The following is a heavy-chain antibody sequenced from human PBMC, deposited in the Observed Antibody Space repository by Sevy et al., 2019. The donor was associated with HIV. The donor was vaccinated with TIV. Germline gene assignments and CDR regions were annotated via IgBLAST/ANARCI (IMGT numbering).Heavy chain of an antibody. CDR3: ARVVVVPAAILSDYYYGMDV. V-gene: IGHV1-69*13. CDR1: GGTFSSYA. D-gene: IGHD2-2*01. Sequence: ASVKVSCKASGGTFSSYAISWVRQAPGQGLEWMGGIIPIFGTANYAQKFQGRVTITAEESTSTAYMELSSLRSEDTAVYYCARVVVVPAAILSDYYYGMDVWGQGTTVTVSS. CDR2: IIPIFGTA. J-gene: IGHJ6*02.